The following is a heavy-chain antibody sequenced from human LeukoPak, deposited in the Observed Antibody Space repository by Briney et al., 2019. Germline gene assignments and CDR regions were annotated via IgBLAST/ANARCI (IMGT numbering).Heavy chain of an antibody. J-gene: IGHJ4*02. CDR2: INPSGGST. CDR3: ARDRDFGVVIIVGVLDY. Sequence: ASVKVSCKASGYTFTSYYMHWVRQAPGQGLEWMGIINPSGGSTSYAQKFQGRVTMTRDMSTSTVYMELSSLRSEDTAVYYCARDRDFGVVIIVGVLDYWGQGTLVTVSS. V-gene: IGHV1-46*01. CDR1: GYTFTSYY. D-gene: IGHD3-3*01.